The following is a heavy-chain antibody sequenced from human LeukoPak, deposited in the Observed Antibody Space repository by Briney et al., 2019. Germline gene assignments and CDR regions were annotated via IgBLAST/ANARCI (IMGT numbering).Heavy chain of an antibody. CDR3: ARFSIAAAGYFDY. CDR2: ISSSSSYI. CDR1: GFTFSSYS. V-gene: IGHV3-21*01. D-gene: IGHD6-13*01. J-gene: IGHJ4*02. Sequence: GGSLRLSCAASGFTFSSYSMNWVRQAPGKGLEWVSSISSSSSYIYYADSVKGRFTISRDNAKNSLYLQMNSPRAEDTAVYYCARFSIAAAGYFDYWGQGTLVTVSS.